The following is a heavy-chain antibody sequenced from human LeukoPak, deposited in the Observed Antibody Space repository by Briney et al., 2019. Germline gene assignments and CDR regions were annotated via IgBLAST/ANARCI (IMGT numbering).Heavy chain of an antibody. D-gene: IGHD4-11*01. V-gene: IGHV4-30-4*01. J-gene: IGHJ4*02. CDR3: AREKGVTVSFDY. CDR1: GGSISSGDYY. Sequence: SSETLSLTCTVSGGSISSGDYYWSWIRQPPGKGLEWIGYIYYSGSTYYNPPLKSRVTISVDTSKNQFSLKLSSVTAADTAVYYCAREKGVTVSFDYWGQGTLVTVSS. CDR2: IYYSGST.